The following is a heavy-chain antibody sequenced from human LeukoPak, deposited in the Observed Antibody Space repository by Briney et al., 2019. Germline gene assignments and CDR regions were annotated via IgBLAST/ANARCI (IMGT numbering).Heavy chain of an antibody. CDR1: GITFSSYG. CDR2: IKQDGSEK. CDR3: ARVPKYYYDSSGYYYARWAFDI. V-gene: IGHV3-7*01. D-gene: IGHD3-22*01. J-gene: IGHJ3*02. Sequence: GGSLRLSCAASGITFSSYGMHWVRQAPGKGLEWVANIKQDGSEKYYVDSVKGRFTISRDNAKNSLYLQMNSLRAEDTAVYYCARVPKYYYDSSGYYYARWAFDIWGQGTMVTVSS.